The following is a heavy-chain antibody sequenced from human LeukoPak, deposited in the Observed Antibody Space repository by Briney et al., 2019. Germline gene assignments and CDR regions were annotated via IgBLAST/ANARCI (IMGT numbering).Heavy chain of an antibody. D-gene: IGHD6-13*01. CDR1: GFTFSSYE. CDR3: ARDETLYSSTLDY. V-gene: IGHV3-48*03. J-gene: IGHJ4*02. Sequence: GGSLRLSCAASGFTFSSYEMNWVRQAPGKGLEWVSCISSSGSTIYYADSVKGRFTISRDNAKNSLYLQMNSLRAEDTAVYYCARDETLYSSTLDYWGQGTLVTVSS. CDR2: ISSSGSTI.